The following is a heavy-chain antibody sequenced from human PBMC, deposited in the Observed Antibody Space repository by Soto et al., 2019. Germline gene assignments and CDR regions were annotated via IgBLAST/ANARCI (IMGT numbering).Heavy chain of an antibody. CDR2: INHSGST. CDR3: ARAGYSYYGMDV. CDR1: GGSFSGYY. V-gene: IGHV4-34*01. J-gene: IGHJ6*02. Sequence: KPXESLSLTFSVYGGSFSGYYWSWIRQPPGKGLEWIGEINHSGSTNYNPSLKSRVTISVDTSKNQFSLKLSSVTAADTAVYYCARAGYSYYGMDVWGQGTTVT.